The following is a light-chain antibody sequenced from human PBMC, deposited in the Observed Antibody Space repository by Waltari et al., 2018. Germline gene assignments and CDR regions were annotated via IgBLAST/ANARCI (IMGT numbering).Light chain of an antibody. V-gene: IGLV2-23*01. CDR1: TNDVGKYDL. CDR3: CSFASSRTWV. CDR2: ENN. Sequence: QSALTQPASVSGSPGQSITISCSGTTNDVGKYDLVSWYQQVPGRVPKLILYENNRRPSDISHRFVAAKAGNSASLTIAGLQPEYESDYYCCSFASSRTWVFGGSTRLTV. J-gene: IGLJ3*02.